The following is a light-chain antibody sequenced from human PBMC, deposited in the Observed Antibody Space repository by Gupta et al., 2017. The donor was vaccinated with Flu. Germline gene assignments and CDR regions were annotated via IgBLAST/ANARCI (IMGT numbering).Light chain of an antibody. CDR2: AAS. J-gene: IGKJ3*01. Sequence: SSLSASVGDRVTITCRASQSISSYLNWYKHKPGKAPKLLIYAASSLQSGVPSRYSGSGYGTDFTLTISSLQPEDIATYYCQQSYNTPLFTFGHGTKVDI. V-gene: IGKV1-39*01. CDR1: QSISSY. CDR3: QQSYNTPLFT.